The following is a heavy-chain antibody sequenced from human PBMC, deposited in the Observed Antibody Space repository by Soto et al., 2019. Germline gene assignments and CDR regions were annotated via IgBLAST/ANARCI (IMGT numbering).Heavy chain of an antibody. CDR1: GFTFSSYW. V-gene: IGHV3-74*01. Sequence: EVQLVESGGGLVQPGGSLRLSCAASGFTFSSYWMHWVRQAPGKGLVWVSRINSDGSSTSYADSVKGRFTISRDNAKNTRYLQMNSLRAEDTAVYYCARGWLQVPSYYYYGMDVWGQGTTVTVSS. D-gene: IGHD5-12*01. J-gene: IGHJ6*02. CDR3: ARGWLQVPSYYYYGMDV. CDR2: INSDGSST.